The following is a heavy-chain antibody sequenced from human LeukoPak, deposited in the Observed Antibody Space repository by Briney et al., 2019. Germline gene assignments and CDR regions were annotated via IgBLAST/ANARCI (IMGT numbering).Heavy chain of an antibody. CDR1: GYSFTNYW. J-gene: IGHJ4*02. Sequence: GEALKISCTGSGYSFTNYWIGWVRQMPGKGVEWMGIIYPGDSDTIYRPSFQGQVTTSADKSISTAYLQWSSLKASGTAMYYCARGGHSYSLDYWGQGTLVSVSS. V-gene: IGHV5-51*01. CDR2: IYPGDSDT. CDR3: ARGGHSYSLDY. D-gene: IGHD5-18*01.